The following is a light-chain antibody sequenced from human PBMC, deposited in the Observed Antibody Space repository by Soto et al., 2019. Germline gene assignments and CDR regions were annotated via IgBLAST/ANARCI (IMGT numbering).Light chain of an antibody. Sequence: DIQLTQSPSTLSASVGDRVTITCQASQSLTSWLAWYQQKPGRAPKLLIYKASSLESGVPSRFSGSGSGTEFTLIIKSVQPEDFATYYCQQYNGHPFTFGPGTKVEIK. V-gene: IGKV1-5*03. CDR1: QSLTSW. CDR3: QQYNGHPFT. J-gene: IGKJ3*01. CDR2: KAS.